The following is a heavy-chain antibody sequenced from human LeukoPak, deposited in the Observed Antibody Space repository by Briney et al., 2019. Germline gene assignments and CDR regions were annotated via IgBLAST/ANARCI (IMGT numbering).Heavy chain of an antibody. D-gene: IGHD3-3*01. V-gene: IGHV3-23*01. Sequence: GGSLRLSCAASGFTFSSYAMTWVRQAPGKGLEWVSAISDSGGSTYYADSVKGRFTISRDNSKNTLYLQMNSLRAEDTAVYYCAKRRYYDFWSGYPDFDYWGQETLVTVSS. CDR2: ISDSGGST. CDR1: GFTFSSYA. CDR3: AKRRYYDFWSGYPDFDY. J-gene: IGHJ4*02.